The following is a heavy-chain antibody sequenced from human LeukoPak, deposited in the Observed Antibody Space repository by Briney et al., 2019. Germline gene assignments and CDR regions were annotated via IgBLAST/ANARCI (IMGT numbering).Heavy chain of an antibody. J-gene: IGHJ6*02. D-gene: IGHD3-22*01. CDR1: GGSFSGYY. CDR3: AREPPYYYDSSGLLLRVGYYYGMDV. Sequence: PSETLSLTCAVYGGSFSGYYWSWIRQPPGKGLEWIGEINHSGSTNYNPSLKSRVTISVDTSKNQFSLKLSSVTAADTAVYYCAREPPYYYDSSGLLLRVGYYYGMDVWGQGTTVTVSS. V-gene: IGHV4-34*01. CDR2: INHSGST.